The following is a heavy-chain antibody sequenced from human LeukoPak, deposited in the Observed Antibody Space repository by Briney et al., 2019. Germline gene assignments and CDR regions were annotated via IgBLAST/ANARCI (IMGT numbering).Heavy chain of an antibody. CDR2: ISGSGYTT. Sequence: QPGGSLRLSCAASGFSFNSYDMSWVRQAPGKGLEWVSVISGSGYTTYYADAVKGRFTISRDNSKNTLYLQMYSLRAEDTAIYYCAKAPPYTKYFDYWGQGTLLTVSS. D-gene: IGHD1-1*01. CDR1: GFSFNSYD. V-gene: IGHV3-23*01. CDR3: AKAPPYTKYFDY. J-gene: IGHJ4*02.